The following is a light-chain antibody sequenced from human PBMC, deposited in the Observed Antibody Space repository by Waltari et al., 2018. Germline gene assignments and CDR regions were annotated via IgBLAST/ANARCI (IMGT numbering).Light chain of an antibody. Sequence: QSALTQPASVSGSPGQSIPISCTGTSSDVGSYNLVSWYQQHPGRAPKLMIYEVSERPSGVSNRFSGSKSGNTASLTISGLQAEDEADYYCYSYTGSPHVVFGGGTKLTVL. CDR3: YSYTGSPHVV. CDR2: EVS. CDR1: SSDVGSYNL. J-gene: IGLJ2*01. V-gene: IGLV2-23*02.